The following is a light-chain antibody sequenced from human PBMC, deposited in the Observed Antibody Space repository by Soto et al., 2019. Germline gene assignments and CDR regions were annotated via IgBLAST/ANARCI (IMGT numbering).Light chain of an antibody. V-gene: IGKV3-15*01. CDR2: GAS. J-gene: IGKJ2*01. CDR1: QSVNSN. Sequence: EIVMTQSPATLSVSPGERATLSCRASQSVNSNLAWYQQNPGQAPRLLICGASTRATGIPARFSGSGSGTEFTLAISSLQSEDFAVYYCQQYNNWPYTFGQGTKLEIK. CDR3: QQYNNWPYT.